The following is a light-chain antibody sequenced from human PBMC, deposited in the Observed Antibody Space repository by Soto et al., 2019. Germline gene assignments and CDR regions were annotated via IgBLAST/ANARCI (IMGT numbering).Light chain of an antibody. CDR3: QQYDTSPLT. Sequence: EVVLTQSPGTLSLSPGERATLSCRASQSLTSSYLAWYQQKPGQAPSLLIYAAYTRATSIPDRFSGSGSGTDFTLSIRRLEPEDSAVYYGQQYDTSPLTFGGGTKVEIK. CDR1: QSLTSSY. CDR2: AAY. V-gene: IGKV3-20*01. J-gene: IGKJ4*01.